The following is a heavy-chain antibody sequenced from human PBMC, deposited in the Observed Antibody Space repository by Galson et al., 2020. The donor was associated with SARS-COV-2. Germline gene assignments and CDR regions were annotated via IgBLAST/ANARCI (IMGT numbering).Heavy chain of an antibody. J-gene: IGHJ1*01. CDR2: IYYRGNT. CDR1: GGSITSTSYF. D-gene: IGHD1-26*01. Sequence: SETLSLTCTVSGGSITSTSYFWGWIRQSPGKGLEWIGSIYYRGNTLYHPSLKSRVTLSVDTSKNQFSLNLTSVTAADTAIYYCARASYPPGEPALWYFQHWGQGSLVAVSS. V-gene: IGHV4-39*07. CDR3: ARASYPPGEPALWYFQH.